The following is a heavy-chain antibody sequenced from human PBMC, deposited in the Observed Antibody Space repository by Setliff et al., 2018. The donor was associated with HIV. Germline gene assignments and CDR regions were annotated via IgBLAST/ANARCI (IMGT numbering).Heavy chain of an antibody. CDR1: GYTLSEIS. J-gene: IGHJ4*02. Sequence: ASVKVSCKVSGYTLSEISMHWLRQAPGKGPEWMGSFDAERGGTIYGQKFEDRVTMTEETSTGTAYMQLSSLRSEDTAVYYCATFYKISGITSFDYWGPGTLVTVSS. V-gene: IGHV1-24*01. CDR2: FDAERGGT. D-gene: IGHD1-7*01. CDR3: ATFYKISGITSFDY.